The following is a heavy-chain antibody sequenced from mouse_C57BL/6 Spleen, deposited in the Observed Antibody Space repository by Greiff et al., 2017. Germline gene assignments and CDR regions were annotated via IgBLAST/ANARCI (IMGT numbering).Heavy chain of an antibody. Sequence: QVHVKQPGAELVKPGASVKLSCKASGYTFTSYWMHWVKQRPGRGLEWTGRIDPNSGGTKYNEKFKSKATLTVDKPSSTAYMQLSSLTSEDSAVYYCARVALDYEPFAMDYWGQGTSVTVSS. CDR3: ARVALDYEPFAMDY. CDR1: GYTFTSYW. CDR2: IDPNSGGT. V-gene: IGHV1-72*01. J-gene: IGHJ4*01. D-gene: IGHD2-4*01.